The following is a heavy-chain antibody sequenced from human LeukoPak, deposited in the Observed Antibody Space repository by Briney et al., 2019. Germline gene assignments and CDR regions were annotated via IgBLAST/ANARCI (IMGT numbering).Heavy chain of an antibody. D-gene: IGHD6-19*01. CDR2: IYYNGNT. Sequence: SETLSLTCTVSGGSISGSYWSWIRQSPGKGLEWIGYIYYNGNTDYNPSLRSRLTMSVDTSKNQFSLKLTSATAADTALYYCAKGGWFLDIWGQGTMVTVSS. V-gene: IGHV4-59*03. CDR1: GGSISGSY. CDR3: AKGGWFLDI. J-gene: IGHJ3*02.